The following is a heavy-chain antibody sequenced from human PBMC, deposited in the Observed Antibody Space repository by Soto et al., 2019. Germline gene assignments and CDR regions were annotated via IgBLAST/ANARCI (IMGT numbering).Heavy chain of an antibody. J-gene: IGHJ6*02. D-gene: IGHD2-2*01. Sequence: ASVKVSCNASGYTFTTYYMHWVRQAPAQGLEWMGISNPSGGSTSYAQKFQGRVTMTRDTSTSTVYMELSSLRSEDTAVYYCARGVVGVATTRTYGMDVWGQGTTVTVPS. CDR1: GYTFTTYY. CDR3: ARGVVGVATTRTYGMDV. V-gene: IGHV1-46*01. CDR2: SNPSGGST.